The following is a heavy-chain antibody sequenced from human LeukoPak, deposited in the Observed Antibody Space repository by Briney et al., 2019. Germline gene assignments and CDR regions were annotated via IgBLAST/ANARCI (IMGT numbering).Heavy chain of an antibody. J-gene: IGHJ3*02. CDR2: IYYSGST. Sequence: KSSETLSLTCTVSGGSISSYYWNWIRQPPGKGLEWIGYIYYSGSTNYNPSLKSRVAISVDRSKNQFSLKLSSVTAADTAVYYCARAEPSSSWYLPPDAFDIWGQGTMVTVSS. D-gene: IGHD6-13*01. CDR1: GGSISSYY. V-gene: IGHV4-59*12. CDR3: ARAEPSSSWYLPPDAFDI.